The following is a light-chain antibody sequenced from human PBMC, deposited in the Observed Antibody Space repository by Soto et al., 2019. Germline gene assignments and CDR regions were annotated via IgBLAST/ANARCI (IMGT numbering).Light chain of an antibody. Sequence: DIVMTQSPDSLAVSLGERATMNCKCSRSVLYKSNNKNHLAWYQQKPGQPPQLIIYWASTRESGVPERFSGSGSGTDFTLTISSLEAEDVAFYWFQQYFDAPFTLGGGTQVEI. V-gene: IGKV4-1*01. CDR3: QQYFDAPFT. CDR1: RSVLYKSNNKNH. CDR2: WAS. J-gene: IGKJ4*01.